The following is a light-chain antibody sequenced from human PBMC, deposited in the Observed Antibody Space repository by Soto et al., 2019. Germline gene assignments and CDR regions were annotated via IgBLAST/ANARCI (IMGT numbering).Light chain of an antibody. CDR3: QQSNTYSIT. V-gene: IGKV1-5*03. CDR1: LSISCC. J-gene: IGKJ2*01. CDR2: KAS. Sequence: DIQMTQSPSTLSASVGDRVTITCRASLSISCCLAWYQQKPGKPPKLLIYKASSLESGVPSRFSGSGSGTEFTLTISSLQPDDFATYYCQQSNTYSITFGQGTKLEIK.